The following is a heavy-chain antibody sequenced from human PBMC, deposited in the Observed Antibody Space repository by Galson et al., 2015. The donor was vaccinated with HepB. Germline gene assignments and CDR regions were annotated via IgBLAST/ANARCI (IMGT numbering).Heavy chain of an antibody. CDR3: ARGRGD. V-gene: IGHV3-7*03. D-gene: IGHD3-10*01. CDR1: GFSFSGSW. CDR2: IKQDGSEK. J-gene: IGHJ4*02. Sequence: SLRLSCAASGFSFSGSWMSWVRQAPGKGLEWVASIKQDGSEKYYVDSVKGRFTISRDNAKNSLFLQMNSLRAEDTAVYYCARGRGDWGQGTLVTVSS.